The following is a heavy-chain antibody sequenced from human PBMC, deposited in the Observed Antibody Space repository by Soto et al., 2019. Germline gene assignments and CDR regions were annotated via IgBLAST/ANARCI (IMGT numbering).Heavy chain of an antibody. D-gene: IGHD2-21*02. Sequence: SETLSLTCTVSGGSVNVGDHYWSWIRQFPGRGLEWIGYISYSGNTYYNPSLKGRVTLSLDISKSQFSLKLSSVTAADTAVYYCARGFRGGDADWFDPWGQGTLVTVSS. CDR3: ARGFRGGDADWFDP. V-gene: IGHV4-30-4*08. J-gene: IGHJ5*02. CDR1: GGSVNVGDHY. CDR2: ISYSGNT.